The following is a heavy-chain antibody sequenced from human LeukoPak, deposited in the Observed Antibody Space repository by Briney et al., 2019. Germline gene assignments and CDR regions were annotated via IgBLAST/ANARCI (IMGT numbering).Heavy chain of an antibody. V-gene: IGHV3-53*01. J-gene: IGHJ4*02. Sequence: PGGSLRLSCTCCGCTLISNSMSGVRQPPGKGRDGVSFIYSDNTHSSASVKGRFTISRDNSTNTLYLQMNSLRAEDTAVYYCARRAGAYSHPYDYWGQGTLVTVSS. D-gene: IGHD4/OR15-4a*01. CDR1: GCTLISNS. CDR3: ARRAGAYSHPYDY. CDR2: IYSDNT.